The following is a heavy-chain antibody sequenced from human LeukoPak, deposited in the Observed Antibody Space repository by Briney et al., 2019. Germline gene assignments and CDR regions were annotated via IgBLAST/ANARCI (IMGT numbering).Heavy chain of an antibody. CDR1: GFTFSSYA. CDR2: IGGSGGST. CDR3: AKEYYDFWSGYYYFDY. V-gene: IGHV3-23*01. D-gene: IGHD3-3*01. Sequence: GGSLRLSCAASGFTFSSYAMSWVRQAPGKGLEWVSAIGGSGGSTYYADSVKGRFTISRDNPKNTLYLQMNSLRAEDTAVYYCAKEYYDFWSGYYYFDYWGQGTLVTVSS. J-gene: IGHJ4*02.